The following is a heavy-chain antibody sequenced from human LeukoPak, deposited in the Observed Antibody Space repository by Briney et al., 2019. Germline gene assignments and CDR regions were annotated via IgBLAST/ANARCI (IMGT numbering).Heavy chain of an antibody. CDR3: ARDIGYCSSTSCYMVSYFDY. J-gene: IGHJ4*02. Sequence: GGSLRLSCAASGFTFSSYWMSWVRQAPGKGLEWVANIKQDGSEEYYVDSVKGRFTISRDNAKNSLYLQMNSLRAEDTAVYYCARDIGYCSSTSCYMVSYFDYWGQGTLVTVSS. CDR1: GFTFSSYW. V-gene: IGHV3-7*01. D-gene: IGHD2-2*02. CDR2: IKQDGSEE.